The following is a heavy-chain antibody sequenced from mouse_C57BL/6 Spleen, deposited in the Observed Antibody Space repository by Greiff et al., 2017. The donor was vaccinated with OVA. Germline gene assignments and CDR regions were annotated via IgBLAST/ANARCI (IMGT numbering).Heavy chain of an antibody. D-gene: IGHD2-3*01. J-gene: IGHJ1*03. CDR3: ARQGGYDGPTGYFDV. V-gene: IGHV5-9*01. CDR2: ISGGGGNT. CDR1: GFTFSSYT. Sequence: EVQLVESGGGLVKPGGSLKLSCAASGFTFSSYTMSWVRQTPEKRLEWVATISGGGGNTYYPDSVKGRFTISRDNAKNTLYLQMSSLRSEDTALYYCARQGGYDGPTGYFDVWGTGTTVTVSS.